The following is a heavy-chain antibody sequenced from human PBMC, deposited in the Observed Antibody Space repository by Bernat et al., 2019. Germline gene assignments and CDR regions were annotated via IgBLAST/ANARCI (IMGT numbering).Heavy chain of an antibody. CDR2: ISSSSSYI. Sequence: EVQLVESGGGLVKPGGSLRLSCAASGFTFSSYSMNWVRQAPGKGLEWVSSISSSSSYIYYADSVKGRFTISRDNAKNSLYLQMNSLRAEDTAVYYCASGIQYSSSWYWYYFDYWGQGTLVTVSS. CDR1: GFTFSSYS. D-gene: IGHD6-13*01. V-gene: IGHV3-21*01. J-gene: IGHJ4*02. CDR3: ASGIQYSSSWYWYYFDY.